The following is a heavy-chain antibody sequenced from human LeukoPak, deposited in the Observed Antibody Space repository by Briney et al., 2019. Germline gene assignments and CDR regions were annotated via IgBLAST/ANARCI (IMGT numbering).Heavy chain of an antibody. Sequence: QAGGSLRLSCAASGFIFSNYGMNWVRQAPGRGPEWVANVNRDGSETYYLDSVKGRFTISKDNAKNSLYLQMNSLRAEDTALYHCARNNGMDVWGQGTTVIVSS. CDR2: VNRDGSET. J-gene: IGHJ6*02. CDR3: ARNNGMDV. V-gene: IGHV3-7*03. CDR1: GFIFSNYG.